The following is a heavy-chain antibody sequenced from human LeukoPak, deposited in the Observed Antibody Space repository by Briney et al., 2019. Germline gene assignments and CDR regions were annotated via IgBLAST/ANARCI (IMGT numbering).Heavy chain of an antibody. CDR3: ARGTVGHWYFDL. J-gene: IGHJ2*01. D-gene: IGHD4-17*01. CDR2: INPSGGST. Sequence: ASVKVSCKACGYTFTSYYMHWVRQAPGQALEGMGIINPSGGSTSYAQKFQRRVTMTRDTSTSTVYMELSSLRSEDTAVYYCARGTVGHWYFDLWGRGTLVTVSS. V-gene: IGHV1-46*01. CDR1: GYTFTSYY.